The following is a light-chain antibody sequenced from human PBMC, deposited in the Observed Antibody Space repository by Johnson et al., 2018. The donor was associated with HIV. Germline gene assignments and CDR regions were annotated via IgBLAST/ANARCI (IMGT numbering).Light chain of an antibody. J-gene: IGLJ1*01. Sequence: QSVLTQPPSVSAAPGQKVTISCSGSTSNIGNNYVSWYQQLPGTAPKLLIYDNNKRPSGIPDRFSDSKSGTSATLGITGLQTGDEADYYCGTWDSGLIAHYVCGTGTRVTVL. CDR3: GTWDSGLIAHYV. CDR1: TSNIGNNY. CDR2: DNN. V-gene: IGLV1-51*01.